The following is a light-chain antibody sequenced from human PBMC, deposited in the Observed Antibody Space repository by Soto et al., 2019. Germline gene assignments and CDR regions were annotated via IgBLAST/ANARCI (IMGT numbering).Light chain of an antibody. CDR2: DVS. CDR3: QQRSNWPRT. J-gene: IGKJ1*01. CDR1: QSVSSY. V-gene: IGKV3-11*01. Sequence: EIVLTQSPATLSLSPGERATLSCRVSQSVSSYLAWYQQKPGQAPRLLIYDVSNRATDIPARFSGSGSGTDFTLTISSLEPEDLAVYFCQQRSNWPRTFGQGTKVDIK.